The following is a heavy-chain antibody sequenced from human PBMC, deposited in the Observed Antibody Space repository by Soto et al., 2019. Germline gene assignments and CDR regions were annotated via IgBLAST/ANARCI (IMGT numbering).Heavy chain of an antibody. CDR3: AKVRGAVSPDL. J-gene: IGHJ1*01. V-gene: IGHV3-23*01. Sequence: EMQLLESGGGLVQPGGSLRVSCAASGFTFIDYGMAWVRQAPGKGLEWVSAISASGANTFYADPVRGRFTVSRDDSKNTVHLQMNSLRAEDTAIYYCAKVRGAVSPDLWGQGTRVTVSS. CDR1: GFTFIDYG. CDR2: ISASGANT. D-gene: IGHD1-26*01.